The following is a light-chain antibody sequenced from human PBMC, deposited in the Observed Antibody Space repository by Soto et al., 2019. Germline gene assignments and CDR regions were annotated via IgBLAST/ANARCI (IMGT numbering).Light chain of an antibody. J-gene: IGLJ1*01. V-gene: IGLV1-51*02. CDR3: GTWDSSLTTFA. CDR1: SSNIGKYY. Sequence: QSALTQPPSVSAAPGQKVTMSCSGSSSNIGKYYVSWHQQLPGTAPKLLIYENDKRPSGIPDRFSGSKSGTSATLGITGLQTGDEADYYCGTWDSSLTTFAFGTGTKVTV. CDR2: END.